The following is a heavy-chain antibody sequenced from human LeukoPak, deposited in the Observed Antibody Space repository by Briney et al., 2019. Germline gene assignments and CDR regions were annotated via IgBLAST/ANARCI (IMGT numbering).Heavy chain of an antibody. V-gene: IGHV4-4*09. CDR3: ARGGPYYYDSSGYYYGYYYMDV. CDR2: IYSSGSN. D-gene: IGHD3-22*01. CDR1: DDSISNYY. Sequence: PSETLSLTCTVSDDSISNYYWSWIRQPPGGGLEWVGYIYSSGSNNSNPSLKSRVTISLDTSKNQFSLKLSSVTAADTAVYYCARGGPYYYDSSGYYYGYYYMDVWGKGTTVTVSS. J-gene: IGHJ6*03.